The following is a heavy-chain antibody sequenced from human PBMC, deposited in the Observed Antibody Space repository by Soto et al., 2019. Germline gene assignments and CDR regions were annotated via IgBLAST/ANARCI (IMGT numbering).Heavy chain of an antibody. CDR1: GYTFTNYD. CDR2: MTPNSGNT. V-gene: IGHV1-8*01. Sequence: QVQLVQSGAEVKKPGASVKVSCKASGYTFTNYDINWVRQATGQGLEWMGWMTPNSGNTGYAQKFQGRVTMTRDTSKKTAYRELSSLKSEDPAVYYCARNPYERGDFDSWGQGPLVTVSS. J-gene: IGHJ4*02. CDR3: ARNPYERGDFDS. D-gene: IGHD3-10*02.